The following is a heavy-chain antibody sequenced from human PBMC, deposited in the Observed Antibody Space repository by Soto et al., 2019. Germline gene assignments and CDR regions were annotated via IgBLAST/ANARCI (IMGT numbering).Heavy chain of an antibody. CDR1: GFIFSGSP. Sequence: GGSLRLSCAASGFIFSGSPIHWVRQASGKGLEWVARIRSKANNFATTYAASVRGRFTISRDDSKNTAYLQMDSLKTEDTAVYYCTRAQSRDCSGGTCYDVNWFDPWGQGTQVTVSS. CDR2: IRSKANNFAT. CDR3: TRAQSRDCSGGTCYDVNWFDP. D-gene: IGHD2-15*01. V-gene: IGHV3-73*01. J-gene: IGHJ5*02.